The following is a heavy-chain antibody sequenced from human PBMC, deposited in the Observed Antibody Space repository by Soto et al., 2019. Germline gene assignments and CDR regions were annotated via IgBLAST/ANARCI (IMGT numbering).Heavy chain of an antibody. CDR1: SGSISSSNW. CDR3: ARDLSVAGENYFDY. J-gene: IGHJ4*02. Sequence: SETLSLTCAVSSGSISSSNWWSWVRQPPGKGLEWIGEIYHSGSTNYNPSLKSRVTISVDKSKNQFSLKLSSVTAADTAVYYCARDLSVAGENYFDYWGQGTLVTVSS. V-gene: IGHV4-4*02. D-gene: IGHD6-19*01. CDR2: IYHSGST.